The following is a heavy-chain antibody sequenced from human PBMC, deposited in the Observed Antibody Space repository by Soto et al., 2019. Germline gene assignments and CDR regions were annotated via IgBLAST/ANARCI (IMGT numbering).Heavy chain of an antibody. Sequence: GGSLKLSCAASGFTFSSYAMHWVRQAPGKGLEWVAVISYDGSNKYYADSVKGRFTISRDNSKNTLYLQMNSLRAEDTAVYYCARDWNYNYFDDWGQGTLVTVSS. V-gene: IGHV3-30-3*01. CDR1: GFTFSSYA. J-gene: IGHJ4*02. CDR3: ARDWNYNYFDD. D-gene: IGHD1-7*01. CDR2: ISYDGSNK.